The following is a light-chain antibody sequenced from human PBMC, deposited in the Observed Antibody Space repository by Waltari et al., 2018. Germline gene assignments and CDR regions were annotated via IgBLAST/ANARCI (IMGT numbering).Light chain of an antibody. CDR1: ALPKQY. CDR2: KDI. CDR3: QSADSSGTRV. J-gene: IGLJ3*02. Sequence: SYELTQPPSASVSPGQTARITCSGDALPKQYAYWYHQKPGQAPVLVMYKDIERPSGIPERFSGSSSGTTVTLTISGVQAEDEADYYCQSADSSGTRVFGGGTKLTVL. V-gene: IGLV3-25*03.